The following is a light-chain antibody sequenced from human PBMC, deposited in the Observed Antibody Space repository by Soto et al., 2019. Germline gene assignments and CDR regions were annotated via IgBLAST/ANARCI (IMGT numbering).Light chain of an antibody. J-gene: IGLJ2*01. CDR3: QSYDSSTVV. CDR2: EDN. Sequence: NFMLTQPHSVSESPGKTVTISCTRSSGSIASNYVQWYQQRPGSAPTTVIYEDNQRPSGVPDRFPGSIDSSSNSASLTISGLKTADEADYYCQSYDSSTVVFGGGTKVTVL. V-gene: IGLV6-57*04. CDR1: SGSIASNY.